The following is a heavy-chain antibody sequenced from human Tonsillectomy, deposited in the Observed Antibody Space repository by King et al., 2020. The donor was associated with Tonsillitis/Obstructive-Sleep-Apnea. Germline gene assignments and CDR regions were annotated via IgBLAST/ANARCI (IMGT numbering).Heavy chain of an antibody. J-gene: IGHJ3*02. CDR2: IKSKNDGGTT. D-gene: IGHD2-21*01. CDR3: TTEALIADAFDI. CDR1: GFTFSNAW. V-gene: IGHV3-15*01. Sequence: VQLVESGGGLVKPGGSLRLSCAVSGFTFSNAWMSWVRQGPGKGLEWVGRIKSKNDGGTTDYAAPVKGSFTISREDSINTLFLKMNSLKTEDTAVYYCTTEALIADAFDIWGQGTMVTVSS.